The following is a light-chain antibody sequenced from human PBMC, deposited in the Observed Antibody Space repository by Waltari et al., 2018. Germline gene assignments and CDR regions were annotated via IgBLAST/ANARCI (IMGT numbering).Light chain of an antibody. CDR3: QQYNSYPYT. CDR2: DAS. CDR1: QSISSW. V-gene: IGKV1-5*01. J-gene: IGKJ2*01. Sequence: DIQITQSPSTLSASVGDKVTSTCRASQSISSWLAWYQQKPGKAPKLLIYDASSLESGVPSRFSGSGSGTEFTLTISSLQTDDFATYYCQQYNSYPYTFGQGTKLEIK.